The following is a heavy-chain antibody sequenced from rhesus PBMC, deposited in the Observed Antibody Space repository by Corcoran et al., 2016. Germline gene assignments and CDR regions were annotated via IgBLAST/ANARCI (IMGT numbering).Heavy chain of an antibody. CDR1: GCIFNASW. V-gene: IGHV3-119*01. CDR2: ISGDGKTI. CDR3: ARFDV. J-gene: IGHJ5-1*01. Sequence: EVHMAESGGGLVQPGGSLRLSCDVSGCIFNASWLYGVRQAPGKGLEWVSRISGDGKTISYAESVKGRFTISRENAKNSLYLEMNSLRPEDTAVYYCARFDVWGPGVLVTVSS.